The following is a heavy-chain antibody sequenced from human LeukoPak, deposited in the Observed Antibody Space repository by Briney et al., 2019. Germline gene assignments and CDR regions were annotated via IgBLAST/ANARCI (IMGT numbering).Heavy chain of an antibody. CDR3: GRVRPGDADY. V-gene: IGHV3-7*01. D-gene: IGHD1-26*01. J-gene: IGHJ4*02. CDR2: ISSDGSGK. Sequence: PGGSLRLSCAASGFTFSTYWMTWVRQAPGKGQEWVASISSDGSGKYYMDSVKGRFTISRDNAKNSLFLQMNSLRAEDTAVHYCGRVRPGDADYWGQGTLVTVSS. CDR1: GFTFSTYW.